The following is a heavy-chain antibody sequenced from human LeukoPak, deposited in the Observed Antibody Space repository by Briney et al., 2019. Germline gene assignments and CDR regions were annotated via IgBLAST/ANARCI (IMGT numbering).Heavy chain of an antibody. CDR2: ISSSSSYI. Sequence: GGSLRLSCAASGFTFSSYSMNWVRQAPGKGLEWVSSISSSSSYIYYADSVKGRFTISGDNAKNSLYLQMNSLRAEDTAVYYCARGHCSGGSCYYYMDVWGKGTTVTVSS. CDR1: GFTFSSYS. V-gene: IGHV3-21*01. CDR3: ARGHCSGGSCYYYMDV. D-gene: IGHD2-15*01. J-gene: IGHJ6*03.